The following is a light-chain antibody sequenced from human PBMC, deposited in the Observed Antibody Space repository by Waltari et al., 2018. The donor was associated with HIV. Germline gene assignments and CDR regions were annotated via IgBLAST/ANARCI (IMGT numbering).Light chain of an antibody. CDR2: WGS. Sequence: DIVMTQSPLSLPVTPGEPASISCRSSESLLHSSGFNYLDWYLQKEGRPPQLLIYWGSNRASGVPDRFTGSGSGTDFTLKISRVEAEDVGTYFCMQSLQTPLTFGGGTKVEMK. CDR1: ESLLHSSGFNY. CDR3: MQSLQTPLT. J-gene: IGKJ4*01. V-gene: IGKV2-28*01.